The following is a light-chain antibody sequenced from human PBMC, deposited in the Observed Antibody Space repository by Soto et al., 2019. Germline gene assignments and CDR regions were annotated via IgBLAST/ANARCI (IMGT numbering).Light chain of an antibody. CDR3: AAWDDSPNGHYV. CDR1: SSNIGSYT. CDR2: SNN. J-gene: IGLJ1*01. Sequence: QSMLTQPPSASGTPGQSVTISCSGSSSNIGSYTVSLYQQLPGTAPKLLIFSNNKRPSGVPDRFSGSKSGTSASLAISGLQSEDEADYYCAAWDDSPNGHYVFGTGTKVTVL. V-gene: IGLV1-44*01.